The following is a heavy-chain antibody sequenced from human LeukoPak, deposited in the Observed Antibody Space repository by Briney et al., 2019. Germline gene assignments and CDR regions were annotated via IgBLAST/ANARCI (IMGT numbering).Heavy chain of an antibody. D-gene: IGHD3-10*01. Sequence: GGSLRLSCAASGFTFSSCAMSWVRQAPAKGLEGVSGISGSGGSTYYADSVKGRFTISRDNSKNTLYLQMNSLRAEDTAVYYCAKGVRGSYGDTFDYWGQGTLVTVSS. CDR2: ISGSGGST. V-gene: IGHV3-23*01. CDR1: GFTFSSCA. J-gene: IGHJ4*02. CDR3: AKGVRGSYGDTFDY.